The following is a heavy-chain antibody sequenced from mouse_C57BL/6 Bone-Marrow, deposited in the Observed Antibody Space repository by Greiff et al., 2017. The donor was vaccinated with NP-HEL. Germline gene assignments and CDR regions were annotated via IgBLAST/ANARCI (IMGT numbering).Heavy chain of an antibody. CDR1: GYTFTSYG. CDR3: ARRNYGSRWYFDV. CDR2: IYPRSGNT. V-gene: IGHV1-81*01. Sequence: QVQLQQSGAELARPGASVKLSCKASGYTFTSYGISWVKQRTGQGLEWIGEIYPRSGNTYYNEKFKGKATLTADKSSSTAYMELRSLTSEDSAVYFCARRNYGSRWYFDVWGTGTTVTVSS. J-gene: IGHJ1*03. D-gene: IGHD1-1*01.